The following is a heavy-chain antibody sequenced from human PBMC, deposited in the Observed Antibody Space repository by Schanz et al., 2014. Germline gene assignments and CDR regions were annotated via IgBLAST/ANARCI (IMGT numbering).Heavy chain of an antibody. V-gene: IGHV1-18*01. CDR1: GYIFINSG. J-gene: IGHJ4*02. D-gene: IGHD3-3*01. CDR2: ISVYNHNK. CDR3: ARDRRFFDRDDLYYFDS. Sequence: GPEVKKPGATVKISCKASGYIFINSGISWVRQAPGQGLEWMGWISVYNHNKEYDQKFQGRVTMTTDTSTSTAYMALTDLRSDDTAVYYCARDRRFFDRDDLYYFDSWGQGTLVTVSS.